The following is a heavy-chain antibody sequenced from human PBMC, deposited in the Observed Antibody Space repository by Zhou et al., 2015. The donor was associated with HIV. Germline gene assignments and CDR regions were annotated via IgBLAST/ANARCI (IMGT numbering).Heavy chain of an antibody. CDR1: GGTFSSYA. V-gene: IGHV1-69*01. D-gene: IGHD6-13*01. CDR2: IIPIFGTA. J-gene: IGHJ6*02. CDR3: ARVPYGVVRAVTAAGIFGGMDV. Sequence: QVQLVQSGAEVKKPGSSVKVSCKASGGTFSSYAISWVRQAPGQGLEWMGGIIPIFGTANYAQKFQGRVTITADESTSTAYMELSSLRSEDTAVYYCARVPYGVVRAVTAAGIFGGMDVWGQGTTVTVSS.